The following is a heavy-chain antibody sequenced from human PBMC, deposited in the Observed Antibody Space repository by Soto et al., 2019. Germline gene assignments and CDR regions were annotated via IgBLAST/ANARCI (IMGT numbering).Heavy chain of an antibody. J-gene: IGHJ6*02. D-gene: IGHD2-15*01. CDR3: ARAGWDGGTCYTLVGLRYGMDV. Sequence: QVQLVESGGGVVQPGRSLRLSCAASGFTFSNYAMYWVRQAPGKGLEWVAVISYDGNNKYYAESVKGRFTISRDNSKNTLYLQMNSLRAEDTAVYYCARAGWDGGTCYTLVGLRYGMDVWGQGTTVTVSS. V-gene: IGHV3-30-3*01. CDR2: ISYDGNNK. CDR1: GFTFSNYA.